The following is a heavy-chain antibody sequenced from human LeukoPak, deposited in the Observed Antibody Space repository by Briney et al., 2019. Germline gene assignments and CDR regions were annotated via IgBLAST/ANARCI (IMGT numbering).Heavy chain of an antibody. J-gene: IGHJ4*02. D-gene: IGHD4-17*01. V-gene: IGHV3-7*04. Sequence: GGSLRLSCVASGFTLNNHWMPWARLAPGEGLEWVTHIKQGGNTKDCVVCVEGRFSLSRDGAQHTQYLQVDSQSAGDSGGYYCGRGPQFGDYVDYLDSWGQGTRVTVSS. CDR2: IKQGGNTK. CDR3: GRGPQFGDYVDYLDS. CDR1: GFTLNNHW.